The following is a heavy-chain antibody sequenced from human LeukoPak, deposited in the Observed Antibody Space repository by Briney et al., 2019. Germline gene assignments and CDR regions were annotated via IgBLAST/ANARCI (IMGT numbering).Heavy chain of an antibody. CDR1: GYTFTGYY. Sequence: ASVKLSCKASGYTFTGYYMHWVRQAPGQRLEWMVWINPNSGGTNYAQKFQGRVTMTRDTSISTAYMELSRLRSDDTAVYYCAREMSLTMVRGEDYYYYYMDVWGKGTTVTVSS. CDR3: AREMSLTMVRGEDYYYYYMDV. V-gene: IGHV1-2*02. D-gene: IGHD3-10*01. CDR2: INPNSGGT. J-gene: IGHJ6*03.